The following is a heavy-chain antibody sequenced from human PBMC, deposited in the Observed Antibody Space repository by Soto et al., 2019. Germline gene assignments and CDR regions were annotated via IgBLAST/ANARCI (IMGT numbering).Heavy chain of an antibody. V-gene: IGHV4-61*01. D-gene: IGHD2-21*02. J-gene: IGHJ4*02. Sequence: KPSETLSLTCNVSAGSITGDSYYWTWIRQPPGKGLEWLGYISYNGRTNYNPSLKSRVTISVDTSRKQFFLRLTSVTAADTAIYYCARDPCGSDCYSRLDYWGQGTLVTVSS. CDR2: ISYNGRT. CDR1: AGSITGDSYY. CDR3: ARDPCGSDCYSRLDY.